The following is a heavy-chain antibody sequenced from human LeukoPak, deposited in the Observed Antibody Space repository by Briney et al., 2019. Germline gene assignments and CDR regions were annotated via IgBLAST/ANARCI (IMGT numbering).Heavy chain of an antibody. D-gene: IGHD1-26*01. Sequence: PRGSLRLSCAASGFTFSSHAMHWVRQAPGKGLECVSTISDSGDRTYYANSVKGRFSVSRDNSKNTLYLQMGSLRAEDVAVYYCARGREGAKTRYFDLWGRGTLVTVSS. CDR1: GFTFSSHA. V-gene: IGHV3-64*01. J-gene: IGHJ2*01. CDR2: ISDSGDRT. CDR3: ARGREGAKTRYFDL.